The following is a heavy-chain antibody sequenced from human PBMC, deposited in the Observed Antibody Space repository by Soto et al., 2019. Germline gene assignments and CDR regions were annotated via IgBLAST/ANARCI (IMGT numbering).Heavy chain of an antibody. J-gene: IGHJ4*02. CDR1: GFTFSDYY. Sequence: LRLSCAASGFTFSDYYMSWIRQAPGKGLEWVSYISSSGSTIYYADSVKGRFTISRDNAKNSLYLQMNSLRAEDTAVYYCARDPSDYDFWSGPDYWGQGTLVTVSS. CDR3: ARDPSDYDFWSGPDY. D-gene: IGHD3-3*01. V-gene: IGHV3-11*01. CDR2: ISSSGSTI.